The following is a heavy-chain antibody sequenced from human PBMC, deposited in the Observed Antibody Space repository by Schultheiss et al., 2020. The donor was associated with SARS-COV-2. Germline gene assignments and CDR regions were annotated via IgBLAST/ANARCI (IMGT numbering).Heavy chain of an antibody. Sequence: GKSLKISCSASGFTFSSYAMHWVRQAPGKGLEYVSAISSNGGSTYYADSVKGRFTISRDNSKNTLYLQMSSLRAEDTAVYYCVKLPPKMATIPYADYWGQGTLVPSPQ. J-gene: IGHJ4*02. D-gene: IGHD5-24*01. CDR3: VKLPPKMATIPYADY. V-gene: IGHV3-64D*06. CDR1: GFTFSSYA. CDR2: ISSNGGST.